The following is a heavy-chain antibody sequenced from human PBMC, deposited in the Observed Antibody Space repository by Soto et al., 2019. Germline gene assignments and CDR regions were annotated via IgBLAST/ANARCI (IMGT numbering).Heavy chain of an antibody. Sequence: SVKVSCKAAGDTFTSYYMHWVRQAPGQGLEWMGIINPSGGSTSYAQKFQGRVTMTRDTSTSTVYMELSSLRSEDTAVYYCARASYADALDYWGQGTLVTVSS. CDR3: ARASYADALDY. J-gene: IGHJ4*02. CDR1: GDTFTSYY. D-gene: IGHD4-17*01. CDR2: INPSGGST. V-gene: IGHV1-46*01.